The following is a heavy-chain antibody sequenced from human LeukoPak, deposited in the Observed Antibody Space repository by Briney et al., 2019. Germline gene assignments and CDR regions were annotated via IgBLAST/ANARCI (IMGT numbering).Heavy chain of an antibody. Sequence: SETLSLTCAVSGGSISSGGYSWSWIRQPPGKGLEWIGYIYHSGSAYYNPSLKSRVTISVDRSKNQFSLKLSSVTAADTAVYYCAGASYSTSFDYWGQGTLVTASS. J-gene: IGHJ4*02. D-gene: IGHD5/OR15-5a*01. CDR3: AGASYSTSFDY. V-gene: IGHV4-30-2*01. CDR1: GGSISSGGYS. CDR2: IYHSGSA.